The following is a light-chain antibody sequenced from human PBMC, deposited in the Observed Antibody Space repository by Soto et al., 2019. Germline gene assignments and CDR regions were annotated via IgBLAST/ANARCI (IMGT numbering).Light chain of an antibody. Sequence: EIVLTQSPGTLSLSPGERATLSCRAIQSVGTYLAWYQQKPGQAPRLLLYGASSRATGIPDRFSGSGSGTDVTLTISRLEPEDSAVYYCQQYVSIPLTFGGGTKVEIK. CDR3: QQYVSIPLT. J-gene: IGKJ4*01. V-gene: IGKV3-20*01. CDR1: QSVGTY. CDR2: GAS.